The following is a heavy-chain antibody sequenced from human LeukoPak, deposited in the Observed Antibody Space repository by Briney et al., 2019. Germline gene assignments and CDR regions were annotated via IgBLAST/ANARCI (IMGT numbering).Heavy chain of an antibody. D-gene: IGHD4-23*01. CDR2: INHSGST. CDR3: ARHRRYGGNSDYFDY. Sequence: EPSETLSLTCAVYGGSFSGYYWSWIRQPPGKGLEWIGEINHSGSTNYNPSLKSRVTISVDTSKNQFSLKLSSVTAADTAVYYRARHRRYGGNSDYFDYWGQGTLVTVSS. CDR1: GGSFSGYY. J-gene: IGHJ4*02. V-gene: IGHV4-34*01.